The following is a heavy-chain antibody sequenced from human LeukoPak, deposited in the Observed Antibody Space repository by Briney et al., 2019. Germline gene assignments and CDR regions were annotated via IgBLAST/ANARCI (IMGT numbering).Heavy chain of an antibody. J-gene: IGHJ3*02. Sequence: GESLKISCKGSGYSFTNYWIGWVRQMPGKGLEWMGIIYPGDSDTRYSPSFQGQVTISADKSISTAYLQWSSLKASDTAMYYCARRVDSSSWQDAFDIWGQGTMVTVSS. CDR2: IYPGDSDT. CDR3: ARRVDSSSWQDAFDI. D-gene: IGHD6-13*01. CDR1: GYSFTNYW. V-gene: IGHV5-51*01.